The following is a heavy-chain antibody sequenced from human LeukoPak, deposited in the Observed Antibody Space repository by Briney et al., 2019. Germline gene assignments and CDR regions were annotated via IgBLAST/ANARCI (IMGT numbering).Heavy chain of an antibody. V-gene: IGHV4-59*12. J-gene: IGHJ3*02. CDR2: IYYSGST. D-gene: IGHD3-22*01. CDR3: ARYLALYYYDSSGNAFDI. Sequence: SETLSLTCTVSGGSISSYYWSWIRQPPGKGLEWIGYIYYSGSTNYNPSLKSRVTISVDTSKNQFSLKLSSVTAADTAVYYCARYLALYYYDSSGNAFDIWGQGTMVTVSS. CDR1: GGSISSYY.